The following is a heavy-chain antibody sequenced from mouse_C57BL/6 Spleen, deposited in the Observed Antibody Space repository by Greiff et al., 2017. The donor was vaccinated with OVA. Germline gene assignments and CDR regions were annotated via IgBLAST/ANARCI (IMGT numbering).Heavy chain of an antibody. J-gene: IGHJ1*03. D-gene: IGHD1-1*01. V-gene: IGHV3-6*01. Sequence: EVKLMESGPGLVKPSQSLSLTCSVTGYSITSGYYWNWIRQFPGNKLEWMGYISYDGSNNYHPSLKNRISITRDTSKNQFFLKLNSVTTEDTATYYCARVITTVGYFDVWGTGTTVTVSS. CDR3: ARVITTVGYFDV. CDR2: ISYDGSN. CDR1: GYSITSGYY.